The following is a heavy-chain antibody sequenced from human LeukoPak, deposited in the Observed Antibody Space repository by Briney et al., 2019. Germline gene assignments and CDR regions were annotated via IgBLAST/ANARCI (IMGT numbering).Heavy chain of an antibody. CDR1: GFTFSSYS. V-gene: IGHV3-48*04. J-gene: IGHJ4*02. CDR3: AKRIAVAGTGSVPSDY. Sequence: GGSLRLSCAASGFTFSSYSMNWVRQAPGKGLEWVSYISSSSSTIYYADSVKGRFTISRDNAKNSLYLQMNSLRAEDTAVYYCAKRIAVAGTGSVPSDYWGQGTLVTVSS. CDR2: ISSSSSTI. D-gene: IGHD6-19*01.